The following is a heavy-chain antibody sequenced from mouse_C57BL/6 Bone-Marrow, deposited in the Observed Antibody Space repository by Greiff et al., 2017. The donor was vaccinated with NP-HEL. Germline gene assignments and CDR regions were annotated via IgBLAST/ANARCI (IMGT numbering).Heavy chain of an antibody. D-gene: IGHD2-12*01. V-gene: IGHV6-3*01. J-gene: IGHJ2*01. Sequence: EVMLVESGGGLVQPGGSMKLSCVASGFTFSNYWMNWVRQSPEKGLEWVAQIRLKSDNYATHYAESVKGRFTISRDDSKSSVYLQMNNLRAEDTGIYYCTDDARYYFDYWGQGTTLTVSS. CDR3: TDDARYYFDY. CDR1: GFTFSNYW. CDR2: IRLKSDNYAT.